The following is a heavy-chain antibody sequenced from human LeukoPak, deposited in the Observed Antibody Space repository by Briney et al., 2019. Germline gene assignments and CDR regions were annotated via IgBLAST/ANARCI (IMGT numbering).Heavy chain of an antibody. V-gene: IGHV1-69*05. J-gene: IGHJ6*03. D-gene: IGHD4-17*01. Sequence: SVKVSCKASGGTFSSYAISWVRQAPGQGLEWMGRIIPIFGTANYAQKFQGRVTITTDESTSTAYMELSSLRSEDTAVYYCARDKMTTVTKPHYYYYYYMDVWGKGTTVTVS. CDR2: IIPIFGTA. CDR3: ARDKMTTVTKPHYYYYYYMDV. CDR1: GGTFSSYA.